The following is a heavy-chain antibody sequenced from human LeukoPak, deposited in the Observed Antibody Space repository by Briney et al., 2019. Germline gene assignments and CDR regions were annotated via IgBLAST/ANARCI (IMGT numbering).Heavy chain of an antibody. CDR3: TTARRSALEAFDI. J-gene: IGHJ3*02. V-gene: IGHV3-74*01. Sequence: GGSLRLSCAASGFTFSSYWMHWVRQAPGKGLVWVSRINSDGSSTSYADSVKGRFTISRDNAKNTLYLQMNSLKTEDTAVYYCTTARRSALEAFDIWGQGTMVTVSS. CDR1: GFTFSSYW. D-gene: IGHD5-18*01. CDR2: INSDGSST.